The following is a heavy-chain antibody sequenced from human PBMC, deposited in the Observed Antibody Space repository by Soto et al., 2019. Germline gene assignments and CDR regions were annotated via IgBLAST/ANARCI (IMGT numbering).Heavy chain of an antibody. Sequence: QVQLVQSVAEVKKPGASVKVSCKASGYTFTSYGISWVRQAPGQGLEWMGWISAYNGNTNYAQKLQGRVTMTKDTSTSTAYMELRSLRSDDTAVYYCARETYYYDSSGYYYVDYWGQGTLVTVSS. CDR3: ARETYYYDSSGYYYVDY. D-gene: IGHD3-22*01. J-gene: IGHJ4*02. CDR2: ISAYNGNT. V-gene: IGHV1-18*04. CDR1: GYTFTSYG.